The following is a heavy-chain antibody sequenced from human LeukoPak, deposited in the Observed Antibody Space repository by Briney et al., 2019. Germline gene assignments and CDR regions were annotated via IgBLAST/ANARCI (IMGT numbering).Heavy chain of an antibody. Sequence: PGGSLRLSCAASGFTFSSYSMNWVRQTPGKGLEWVSSISSSSYMYYADSVKGRFTISRDNAKSSLYLHMNSLRAEDTAVYYCAVDGAIFDSSGHPQANNWGQGTLVTVSS. V-gene: IGHV3-21*01. J-gene: IGHJ4*02. CDR2: ISSSSYM. CDR3: AVDGAIFDSSGHPQANN. D-gene: IGHD3-22*01. CDR1: GFTFSSYS.